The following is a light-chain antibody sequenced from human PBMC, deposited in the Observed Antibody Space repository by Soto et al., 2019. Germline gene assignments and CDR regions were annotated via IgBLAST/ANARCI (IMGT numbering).Light chain of an antibody. CDR3: QQANGDPWT. V-gene: IGKV1-12*02. Sequence: DIQMTQSPSSVSASVGDRVTISCRASHDVRSWLAWYQQKPGKAPNLLIYGASTLQSGVPPRFSGSGSRTDFTLTISILQPEEFATYYCQQANGDPWTFGQGTKVEIK. CDR1: HDVRSW. CDR2: GAS. J-gene: IGKJ1*01.